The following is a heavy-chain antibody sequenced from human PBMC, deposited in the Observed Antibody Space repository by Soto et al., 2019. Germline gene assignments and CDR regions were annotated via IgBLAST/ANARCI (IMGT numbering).Heavy chain of an antibody. Sequence: LSETLSLTCAVYGGSFSGYYWSWIRQPPGKGLEWIGEINHSGSTNYNPSLKSRVTISVDTSKNQFSLKLSSVTAADTAVYYCARALDAGPSGGDYVFWGQGTLVTVSS. CDR3: ARALDAGPSGGDYVF. V-gene: IGHV4-34*01. CDR2: INHSGST. J-gene: IGHJ4*02. CDR1: GGSFSGYY. D-gene: IGHD4-17*01.